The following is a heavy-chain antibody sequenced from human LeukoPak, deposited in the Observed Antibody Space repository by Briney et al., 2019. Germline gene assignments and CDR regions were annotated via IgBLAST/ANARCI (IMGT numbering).Heavy chain of an antibody. V-gene: IGHV3-30-3*01. CDR1: GFTFSSYA. Sequence: GGSLRLSCAASGFTFSSYAMHWVHQAPGKGLEWVAVISYDGSNKYYADSVKGRFTISRDNSKNTLYLQMNSLRAEDTAVYYCARDIHDSSGYPSYFDYWGQGTLVTVSS. D-gene: IGHD3-22*01. J-gene: IGHJ4*02. CDR3: ARDIHDSSGYPSYFDY. CDR2: ISYDGSNK.